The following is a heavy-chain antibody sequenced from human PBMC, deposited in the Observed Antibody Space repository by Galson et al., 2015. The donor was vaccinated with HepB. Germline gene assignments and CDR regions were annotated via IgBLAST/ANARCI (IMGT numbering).Heavy chain of an antibody. D-gene: IGHD3-16*01. V-gene: IGHV3-33*08. Sequence: SLRLSCAASGFTVSSNYMSWVRQAPGKGLEWVAVIWYDGSNKYYADSVKGRFTISRDNSKNTLYLQMNSLRAEDTAVYYCARDRVGENDYWGQGTLVTVSS. J-gene: IGHJ4*02. CDR1: GFTVSSNY. CDR2: IWYDGSNK. CDR3: ARDRVGENDY.